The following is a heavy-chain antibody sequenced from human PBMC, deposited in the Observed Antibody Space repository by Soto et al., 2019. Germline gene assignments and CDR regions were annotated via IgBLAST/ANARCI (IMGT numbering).Heavy chain of an antibody. CDR3: AKGFYYFDY. CDR1: GFTFSTSA. Sequence: PGGSLRLSCGASGFTFSTSAMTWVRQAPGKGLEWVSVISGSGGSTYYADSVKGRFTISRDNSKNTLYLQMISLRAEDTAVYYCAKGFYYFDYWGQGTLVTVSS. J-gene: IGHJ4*02. CDR2: ISGSGGST. D-gene: IGHD3-3*01. V-gene: IGHV3-23*01.